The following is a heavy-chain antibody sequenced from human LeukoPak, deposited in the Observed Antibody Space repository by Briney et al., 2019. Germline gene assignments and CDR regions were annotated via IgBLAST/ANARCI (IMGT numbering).Heavy chain of an antibody. CDR1: GGSISSYY. Sequence: SETLSLTCTVSGGSISSYYWSWIRQPPGKGLEWIGYIYYSGSTNYNPSLKSRVTISVDTSKNQFSLKLSSVTAADTAVYYCARGYSSGWYENGGFVADNWFDPWGQGTLVTVSS. J-gene: IGHJ5*02. D-gene: IGHD6-19*01. CDR2: IYYSGST. CDR3: ARGYSSGWYENGGFVADNWFDP. V-gene: IGHV4-59*12.